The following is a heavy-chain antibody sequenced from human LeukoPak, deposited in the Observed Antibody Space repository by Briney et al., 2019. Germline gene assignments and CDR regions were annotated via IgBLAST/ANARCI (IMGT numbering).Heavy chain of an antibody. D-gene: IGHD1-26*01. CDR1: TDSITSNW. V-gene: IGHV4-4*02. J-gene: IGHJ4*02. Sequence: SETLSLTCAVSTDSITSNWWSWVRQPPGKGLEWIGEVHKSGSTNYYPSLQSRVTISIDKSKNQIALELTSVTAADTAVYYCAKEIVGAPAPGAYWGQGIGHRLL. CDR3: AKEIVGAPAPGAY. CDR2: VHKSGST.